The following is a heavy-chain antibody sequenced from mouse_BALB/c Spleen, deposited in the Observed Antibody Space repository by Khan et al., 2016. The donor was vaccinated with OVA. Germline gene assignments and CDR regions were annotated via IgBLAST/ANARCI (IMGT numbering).Heavy chain of an antibody. CDR2: INPSNGDT. J-gene: IGHJ3*01. Sequence: QVQLKESGAELVEPGASVRLSCKASGYTFTSYYIYWVKQRPGQGLEWIGDINPSNGDTNFNEKFKSKATLTVDKSSSTAYIHLNSLTSEDSAVDYCTRSGYGSFAYWGQGTLVTVSA. CDR3: TRSGYGSFAY. D-gene: IGHD2-2*01. V-gene: IGHV1-53*01. CDR1: GYTFTSYY.